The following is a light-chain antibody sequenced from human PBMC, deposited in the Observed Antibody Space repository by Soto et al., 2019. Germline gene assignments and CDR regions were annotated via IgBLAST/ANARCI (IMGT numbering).Light chain of an antibody. V-gene: IGKV4-1*01. CDR1: QSVLYSSNNKNY. CDR2: CAS. Sequence: DIVMTQSPESLAVSLGERATINCKSSQSVLYSSNNKNYLAWYQQKPGQTPNLLIYCASTRESGVPYRFSGSGSGTFFTLTLRSLPSEYVEVYYCKQYHSPPWTFGQGTKVEIK. CDR3: KQYHSPPWT. J-gene: IGKJ1*01.